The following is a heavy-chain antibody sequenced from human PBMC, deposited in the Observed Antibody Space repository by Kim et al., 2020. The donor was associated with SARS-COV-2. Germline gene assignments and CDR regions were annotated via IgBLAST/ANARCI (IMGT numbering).Heavy chain of an antibody. CDR3: ATWELLRRDYYYGMDV. D-gene: IGHD1-26*01. V-gene: IGHV3-48*02. Sequence: GGSLRLSCAASGFTFSSYSMNWVRQAPGKGLEWVSYISSSSSTIYYADSVKGRFTISRDNAKNSLYLQMNSLRDEDTAVYYCATWELLRRDYYYGMDVWGQGTTVTVSS. J-gene: IGHJ6*02. CDR1: GFTFSSYS. CDR2: ISSSSSTI.